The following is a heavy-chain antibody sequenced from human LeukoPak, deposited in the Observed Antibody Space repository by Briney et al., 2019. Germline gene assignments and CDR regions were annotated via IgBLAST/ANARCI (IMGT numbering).Heavy chain of an antibody. J-gene: IGHJ4*02. CDR3: ARAPSPSRAPADY. V-gene: IGHV1-2*02. CDR1: GYTFTGYY. CDR2: INPNSGGT. D-gene: IGHD1-26*01. Sequence: GSVKVSCKASGYTFTGYYMHWVRQAPGQGLEWMGWINPNSGGTNYAQKFQGRVTMTRDTSISTAYMELSRLRADGTAVYYCARAPSPSRAPADYWGQGTLVTVSS.